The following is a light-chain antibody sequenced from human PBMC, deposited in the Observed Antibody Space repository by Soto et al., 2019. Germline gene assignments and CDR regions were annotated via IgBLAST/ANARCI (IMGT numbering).Light chain of an antibody. Sequence: QSALTQPRSVSGSPGQSVTISCTGTSSDVGGYNYVSWYQQYPGKAPKLMIYDVSKRPSGVPDRFSGSKSGNTASLTISGLQAEDEADYYCYSYAGSYTIYVFGTGTKVTVL. V-gene: IGLV2-11*01. CDR3: YSYAGSYTIYV. J-gene: IGLJ1*01. CDR2: DVS. CDR1: SSDVGGYNY.